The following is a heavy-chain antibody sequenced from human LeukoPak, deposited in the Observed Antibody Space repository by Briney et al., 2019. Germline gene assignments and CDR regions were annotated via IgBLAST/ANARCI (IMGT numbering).Heavy chain of an antibody. V-gene: IGHV3-30*18. CDR3: AKDRPSGFDP. CDR2: ISYDGSNK. J-gene: IGHJ5*02. CDR1: GFTFSSYG. Sequence: GGSLRLSCAASGFTFSSYGMHWVRQAPGKGLEWVAVISYDGSNKYYADSVKGRFTISRDNSKNTLYLQMNSLRAEDTAVYYCAKDRPSGFDPWGQGTLVTVSS.